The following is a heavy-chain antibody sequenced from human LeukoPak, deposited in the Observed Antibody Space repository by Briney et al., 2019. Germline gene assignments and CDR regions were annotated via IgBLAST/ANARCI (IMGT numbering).Heavy chain of an antibody. D-gene: IGHD3-10*01. J-gene: IGHJ4*02. CDR1: GYIISNGYY. V-gene: IGHV4-38-2*01. CDR2: IYHSGST. Sequence: SETLSLTCAVSGYIISNGYYWGWIRQPPGKGLEWSGSIYHSGSTYYNPSLKSRVNISVDTSKNQFSLKLSSVTAADTAVYYCARHDGGSGSPSDYWGQGTLVTLSS. CDR3: ARHDGGSGSPSDY.